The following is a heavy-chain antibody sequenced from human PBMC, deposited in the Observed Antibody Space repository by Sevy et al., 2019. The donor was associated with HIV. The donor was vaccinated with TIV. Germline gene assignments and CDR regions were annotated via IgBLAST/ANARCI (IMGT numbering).Heavy chain of an antibody. V-gene: IGHV3-15*01. CDR2: IKSKTDGGTT. CDR1: GFTFTNAW. D-gene: IGHD3-16*01. Sequence: GGSLRLSCAASGFTFTNAWMSWVRQAPGKGLEWVGRIKSKTDGGTTDYAAPVKGRLTISRDDSKSTLYLQMNSLRSEDTAVYYCCLSGGVYFDYWGQGTLVTVSS. CDR3: CLSGGVYFDY. J-gene: IGHJ4*02.